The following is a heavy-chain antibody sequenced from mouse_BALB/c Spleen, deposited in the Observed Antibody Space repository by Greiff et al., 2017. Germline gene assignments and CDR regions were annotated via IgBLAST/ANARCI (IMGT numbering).Heavy chain of an antibody. CDR3: TRVRTVPFDY. V-gene: IGHV1-5*01. Sequence: VQLQQSGTVLARPGASVKMSSKASGYTFTSYWMHWVKQRPGQGLEWIGAIYPGNSDTSYNQKFKGKAKLTAVTSTSTADMELSSLTNEDSAVYYCTRVRTVPFDYWGQGTTLTVAS. CDR2: IYPGNSDT. J-gene: IGHJ2*01. CDR1: GYTFTSYW.